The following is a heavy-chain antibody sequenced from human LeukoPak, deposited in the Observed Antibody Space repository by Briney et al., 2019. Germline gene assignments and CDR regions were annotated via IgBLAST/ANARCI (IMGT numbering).Heavy chain of an antibody. CDR1: GFIFSSYG. Sequence: PGRSLRLSCAASGFIFSSYGMHWVRQSPGKGLGWVAVISYDGSNKYYADSVKGRFTISRDNSKNTLYLQMNSLRAEDTAVYYCAKDFDYSGYDLGYWGQGTLVTVSS. V-gene: IGHV3-30*18. CDR2: ISYDGSNK. CDR3: AKDFDYSGYDLGY. D-gene: IGHD5-12*01. J-gene: IGHJ4*02.